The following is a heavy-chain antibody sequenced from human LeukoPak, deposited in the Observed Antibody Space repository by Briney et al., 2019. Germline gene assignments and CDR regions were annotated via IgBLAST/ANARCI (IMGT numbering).Heavy chain of an antibody. D-gene: IGHD3-3*01. CDR3: ARVLPITYYDFWSGRLNWFDP. CDR1: GYTFTSYG. CDR2: ISAYNGNT. Sequence: ASVKVSCKASGYTFTSYGISWVRQAPGQGLEWMRWISAYNGNTNYAQKLQGRVTMTTDTSTSTAYMELRSLRSDDTAVYYCARVLPITYYDFWSGRLNWFDPWGQGTLVTVSS. V-gene: IGHV1-18*01. J-gene: IGHJ5*02.